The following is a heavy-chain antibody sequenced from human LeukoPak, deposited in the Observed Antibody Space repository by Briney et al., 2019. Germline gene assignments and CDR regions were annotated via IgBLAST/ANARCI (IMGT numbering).Heavy chain of an antibody. D-gene: IGHD3-10*01. J-gene: IGHJ4*02. CDR1: GYSFTSYW. CDR3: ARIGYYGSGSYPWFDY. Sequence: GESLKISCKGSGYSFTSYWIGWVRQMPGKGLEWMGIIYPGDSDTRYSPSFQGQVTISADKSISTAYLQWSNLKASDTAMYYCARIGYYGSGSYPWFDYWGQGTLVTVSS. CDR2: IYPGDSDT. V-gene: IGHV5-51*01.